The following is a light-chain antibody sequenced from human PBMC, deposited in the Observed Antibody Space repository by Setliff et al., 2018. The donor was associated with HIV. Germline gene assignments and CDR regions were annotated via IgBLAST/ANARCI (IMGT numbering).Light chain of an antibody. CDR3: SSYAITNTLP. Sequence: QSVLTQPASVSGSPGQSITISCTGTSSDVGGYNHVSWYQQHPGKAPKLIISEVRKRPSGISSRFSGSKSGNTASLTISGLQAEDEAEYYCSSYAITNTLPFGTGTKVTVL. J-gene: IGLJ1*01. CDR2: EVR. CDR1: SSDVGGYNH. V-gene: IGLV2-14*01.